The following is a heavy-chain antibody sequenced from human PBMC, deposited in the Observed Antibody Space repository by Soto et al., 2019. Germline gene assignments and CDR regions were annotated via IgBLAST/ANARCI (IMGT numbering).Heavy chain of an antibody. Sequence: ASVKVSCKASGYTVTSYYMHWVRQAPGQGLEWMGIINPNSGSTTYAQKFQGRVTMTRDTSTSTVYMELTSLTSGDTAVYYCARAGIAYCSSTTCYLYYYVMDVWGQGTLVTVSS. J-gene: IGHJ6*02. CDR3: ARAGIAYCSSTTCYLYYYVMDV. CDR2: INPNSGST. V-gene: IGHV1-46*01. D-gene: IGHD2-2*01. CDR1: GYTVTSYY.